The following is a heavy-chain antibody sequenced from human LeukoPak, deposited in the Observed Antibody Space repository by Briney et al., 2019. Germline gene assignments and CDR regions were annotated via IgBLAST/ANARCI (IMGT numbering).Heavy chain of an antibody. V-gene: IGHV1-8*01. Sequence: ASVKVSCKASGYTFSSHDIHWVRQATGQGLEWMGWMDPNSDNTVYAEKFQGRITMTRNTSITTAYMELRSLRSEDTAVYYCMSTSNWGSVIFDYWGQGTLVTVSS. D-gene: IGHD7-27*01. CDR1: GYTFSSHD. J-gene: IGHJ4*02. CDR3: MSTSNWGSVIFDY. CDR2: MDPNSDNT.